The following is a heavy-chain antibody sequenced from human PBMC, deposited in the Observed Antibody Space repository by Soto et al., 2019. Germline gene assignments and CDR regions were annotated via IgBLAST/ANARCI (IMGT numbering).Heavy chain of an antibody. CDR1: SGSISSSNW. CDR2: IYHSGST. CDR3: ARVSSLVTTVTTYAFDI. V-gene: IGHV4-4*02. Sequence: QVQLQESGPGLVKPSGTLSLTCAVSSGSISSSNWWSWVRQPPGKGLEWIGEIYHSGSTNYNPSLKSRVTISVDKSKNLFSLKLSSVTAAYTAVYYCARVSSLVTTVTTYAFDIWGQGTMVTVSS. J-gene: IGHJ3*02. D-gene: IGHD4-17*01.